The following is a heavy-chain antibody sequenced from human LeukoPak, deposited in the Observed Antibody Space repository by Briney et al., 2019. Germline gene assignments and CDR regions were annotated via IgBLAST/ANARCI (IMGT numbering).Heavy chain of an antibody. J-gene: IGHJ4*02. Sequence: GGSLRLSCAASGFTFSSYAMHWVRQAPGKGLEWVAVISYDGSNKYYADSVKGRFTISRDNAKNSLYLQMNSLRAEDTALYYCAREPNRYFDYWGQGTLVTVSS. CDR2: ISYDGSNK. V-gene: IGHV3-30-3*01. CDR3: AREPNRYFDY. D-gene: IGHD1-14*01. CDR1: GFTFSSYA.